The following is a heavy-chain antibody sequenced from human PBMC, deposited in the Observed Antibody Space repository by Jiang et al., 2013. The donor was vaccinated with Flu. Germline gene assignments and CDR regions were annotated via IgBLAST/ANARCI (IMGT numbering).Heavy chain of an antibody. Sequence: RSLRLSCAASGFTFSSYAMHWVRQAPGKGLEWVAVISYDGSNKYYADSVKGRFTISRDNSKNTLYLQMNSLRAEDTAVYYCARDECSGGSCYFDYWGQGTLVTVSS. J-gene: IGHJ4*02. D-gene: IGHD2-15*01. CDR3: ARDECSGGSCYFDY. V-gene: IGHV3-30-3*01. CDR2: ISYDGSNK. CDR1: GFTFSSYA.